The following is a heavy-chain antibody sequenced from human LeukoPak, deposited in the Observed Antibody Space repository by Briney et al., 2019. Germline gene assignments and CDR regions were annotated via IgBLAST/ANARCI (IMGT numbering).Heavy chain of an antibody. CDR2: IGGSGGDT. CDR1: GFTFSNYA. Sequence: GGSLRLSCAASGFTFSNYAMNWVRQAPGKGLEWVSVIGGSGGDTYYADSVEGRFTISRDNSKNRVYLRMNSLRTEDTALYYCAKDFVVVPGLVNYFDSWGQGTLVTVSS. D-gene: IGHD2-2*01. CDR3: AKDFVVVPGLVNYFDS. V-gene: IGHV3-23*01. J-gene: IGHJ4*02.